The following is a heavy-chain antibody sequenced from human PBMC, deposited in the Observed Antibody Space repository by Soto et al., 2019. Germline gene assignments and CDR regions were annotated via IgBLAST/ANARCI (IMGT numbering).Heavy chain of an antibody. V-gene: IGHV3-23*01. CDR3: XXXXXXXXXXYVPEY. CDR1: GFTFSTYT. D-gene: IGHD3-16*01. J-gene: IGHJ4*02. Sequence: EVQLLESGGGLVQPGGSLRLSCIASGFTFSTYTMSWVRQAPGKGLEWLSVISGTGGRVRSPYYADSVQGRFSISXXXXXXXXXXXXXXXXXXXXXXXXXXXXXXXXXXXYVPEYWGQGTLVTVSS. CDR2: ISGTGGRVRSP.